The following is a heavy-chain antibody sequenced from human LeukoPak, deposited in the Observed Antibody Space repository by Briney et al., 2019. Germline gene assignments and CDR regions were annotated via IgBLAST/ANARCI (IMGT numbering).Heavy chain of an antibody. CDR3: ARVLSAGAFDI. V-gene: IGHV4-30-2*01. CDR2: IYHSGST. Sequence: SETLSLTCAVSGGSISSGGYSWSWIRQPPGKGLEWIGYIYHSGSTYYNPSLKSRVTISVDRSKNQFSLKLSSATAADTAVYYCARVLSAGAFDIWGQGTMVTVSS. J-gene: IGHJ3*02. D-gene: IGHD2-8*01. CDR1: GGSISSGGYS.